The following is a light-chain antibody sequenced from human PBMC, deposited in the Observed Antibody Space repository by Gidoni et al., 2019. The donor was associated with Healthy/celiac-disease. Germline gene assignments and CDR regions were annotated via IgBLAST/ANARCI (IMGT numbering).Light chain of an antibody. J-gene: IGLJ2*01. CDR3: AAWDDSLSGYVV. V-gene: IGLV1-47*01. CDR1: SSNIGSNH. Sequence: QSVLTQPPSASGTPGQRVTISCSGSSSNIGSNHVYWYQQLPGTAPKLLIYRNNQRPSGVPDRFSGSKSGTSASLAISGLRSEDEADYYCAAWDDSLSGYVVFGGVTKLTVL. CDR2: RNN.